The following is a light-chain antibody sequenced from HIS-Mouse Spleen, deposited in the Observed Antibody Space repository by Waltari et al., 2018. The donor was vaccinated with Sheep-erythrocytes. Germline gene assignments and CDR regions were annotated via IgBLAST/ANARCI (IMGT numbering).Light chain of an antibody. CDR3: CSYAGSYNHV. CDR1: SSDVGGYNY. Sequence: QSALTQPRSVSGSPGQSVTISCTGTSSDVGGYNYVSWYQQHPGKAPKLMIYDVSKRPSGVPDRFSGSKSGNTASLTISGLQAEDAADYYCCSYAGSYNHVFATGTKVTVL. V-gene: IGLV2-11*01. J-gene: IGLJ1*01. CDR2: DVS.